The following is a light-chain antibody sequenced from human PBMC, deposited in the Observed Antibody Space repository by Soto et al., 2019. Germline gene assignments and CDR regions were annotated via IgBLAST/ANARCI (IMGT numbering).Light chain of an antibody. CDR3: QQASSFPWT. CDR1: QSIGSW. V-gene: IGKV1-12*01. Sequence: DIQMTQSPSSVSASVGDRVTITCRASQSIGSWLVWYQQRPGKAPNLLIYAASSLQSGVPSRFSGSRSVTDFILTISSLQPEDFATYYCQQASSFPWTFGQGTKVEIK. J-gene: IGKJ1*01. CDR2: AAS.